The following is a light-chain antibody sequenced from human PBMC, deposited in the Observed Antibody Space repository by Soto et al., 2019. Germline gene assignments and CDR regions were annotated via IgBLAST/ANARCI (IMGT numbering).Light chain of an antibody. Sequence: EIVLTQSPGTLSLSAGERGTISCGARQSVSSSYLAWYQQTPGQAPRLLIYGASGRATGIPDRFSGSGSGTDFTLTISRLEPEDFAVYYCQQYGSSPLITFGQGTRLEIK. CDR2: GAS. CDR1: QSVSSSY. CDR3: QQYGSSPLIT. J-gene: IGKJ5*01. V-gene: IGKV3-20*01.